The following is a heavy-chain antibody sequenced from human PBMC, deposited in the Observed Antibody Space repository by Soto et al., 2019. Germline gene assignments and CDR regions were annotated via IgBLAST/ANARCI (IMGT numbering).Heavy chain of an antibody. Sequence: SETLSLTCTXSGGSIXXXSYYWGXXXQPPGKGLEWIGSIYYSGSTYYNPSLKSRVTISVDTSKNQFSLKLSSVTAADTAVYYCARDKITGLFDYWGQGTLVTVSS. D-gene: IGHD2-8*02. J-gene: IGHJ4*02. CDR3: ARDKITGLFDY. V-gene: IGHV4-39*02. CDR2: IYYSGST. CDR1: GGSIXXXSYY.